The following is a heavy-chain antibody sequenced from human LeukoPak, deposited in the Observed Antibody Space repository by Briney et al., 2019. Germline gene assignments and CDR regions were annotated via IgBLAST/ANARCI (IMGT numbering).Heavy chain of an antibody. CDR1: GDSMSSYY. J-gene: IGHJ5*02. D-gene: IGHD3-16*01. CDR3: ARESWARFDP. CDR2: IHPSGRT. Sequence: PSETLSLTCTVSGDSMSSYYWSWLRQLAGKGLEWIGRIHPSGRTNYKSPLKSRVTMSVDTSKNEFSLRLSSVTAADTAVYYCARESWARFDPWGQGILVTVSS. V-gene: IGHV4-4*07.